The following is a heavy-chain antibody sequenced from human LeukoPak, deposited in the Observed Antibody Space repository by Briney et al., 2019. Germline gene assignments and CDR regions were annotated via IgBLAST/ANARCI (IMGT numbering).Heavy chain of an antibody. Sequence: GGSLRLSCAASGFTFNNFYMNWVRQAPGKGLEWVSSISSSSSYIYYADSVKGRFTISRDNAKNSLYLQMNSLRAEDTAVYYCARALPDSLSHRAMHYWGQGTLVTVSS. V-gene: IGHV3-21*01. CDR2: ISSSSSYI. D-gene: IGHD6-6*01. CDR1: GFTFNNFY. CDR3: ARALPDSLSHRAMHY. J-gene: IGHJ4*02.